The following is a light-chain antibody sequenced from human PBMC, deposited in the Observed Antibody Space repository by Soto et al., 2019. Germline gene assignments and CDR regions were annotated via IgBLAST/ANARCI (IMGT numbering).Light chain of an antibody. Sequence: DMQIADYGSCLAVCGVGRVTITFQASQDITMYLNWYQQKPGKAPKLLIYDASNLQTGVPSRFSRSGYGKDFTFPISSLQPEDIVTYYCKQYDTVFNCAQGTRLEIK. J-gene: IGKJ5*01. CDR3: KQYDTVFN. CDR2: DAS. V-gene: IGKV1-33*01. CDR1: QDITMY.